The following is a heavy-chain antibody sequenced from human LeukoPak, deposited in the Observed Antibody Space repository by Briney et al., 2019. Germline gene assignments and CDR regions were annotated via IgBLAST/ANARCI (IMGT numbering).Heavy chain of an antibody. CDR1: GFTCGDYS. D-gene: IGHD3-3*01. Sequence: GGSLRLSCTASGFTCGDYSLSWVRQAPEKGLEWVGFIRRKGYGGTTEYAPSVKGRFIISRDDSKSTAYLQMNSLKTEDTAVYYCTRDHDFWSGPFDVWGKGTTVTVSS. V-gene: IGHV3-49*04. CDR2: IRRKGYGGTT. CDR3: TRDHDFWSGPFDV. J-gene: IGHJ6*04.